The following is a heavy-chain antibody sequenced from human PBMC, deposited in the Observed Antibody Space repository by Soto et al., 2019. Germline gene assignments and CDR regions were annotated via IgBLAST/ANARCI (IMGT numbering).Heavy chain of an antibody. CDR3: ARRDIYNSSGFDY. Sequence: GDSLKISCKGSGYSFTSYWISWVRQMPGKGLEWMGRIDPSDSYTNYSPSFQGHVTISADKSISTAYLQWSSLKASDTAMYYCARRDIYNSSGFDYWGQGTLVTVSS. CDR1: GYSFTSYW. J-gene: IGHJ4*02. CDR2: IDPSDSYT. D-gene: IGHD3-22*01. V-gene: IGHV5-10-1*01.